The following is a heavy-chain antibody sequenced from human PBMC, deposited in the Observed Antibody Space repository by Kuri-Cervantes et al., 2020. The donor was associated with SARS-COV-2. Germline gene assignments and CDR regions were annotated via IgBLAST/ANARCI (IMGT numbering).Heavy chain of an antibody. J-gene: IGHJ6*02. Sequence: SVKVSCKVSGGTFSSSVISWVRQAPGQGLEWMGGIIPIFATANYAQQFQGRVTITADQSTSTAYMELSSLRSEDTAVYYCASAPYYDFLTGHFSSEVLYGMDGWGQGTTVTVSS. V-gene: IGHV1-69*13. CDR3: ASAPYYDFLTGHFSSEVLYGMDG. CDR2: IIPIFATA. D-gene: IGHD3-9*01. CDR1: GGTFSSSV.